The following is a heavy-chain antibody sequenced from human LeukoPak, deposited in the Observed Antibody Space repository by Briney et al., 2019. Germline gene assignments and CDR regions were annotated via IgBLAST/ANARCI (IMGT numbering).Heavy chain of an antibody. V-gene: IGHV4-4*07. D-gene: IGHD3-22*01. CDR1: GGSTSSYY. J-gene: IGHJ5*02. CDR3: ARDKLVVVAGWFDP. Sequence: SETLSLTCTVSGGSTSSYYWSWIRQPAGKGLEWIGRIYPSGSTNYNPSLQSRVTISVDKSKNQFSLKLSSVTAADTAMYFCARDKLVVVAGWFDPWGQGTLVTVSS. CDR2: IYPSGST.